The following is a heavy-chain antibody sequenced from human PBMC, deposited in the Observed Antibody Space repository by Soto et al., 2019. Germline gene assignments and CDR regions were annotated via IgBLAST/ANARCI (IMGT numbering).Heavy chain of an antibody. J-gene: IGHJ6*03. CDR3: ARLATVTTKAKIDYYYYYTDV. Sequence: QVQLQQWGAGLLKPSETLSLTCAVYGGSFSGYYWSWIRQPPGKGLEWIGEINHSGSTNYNPSLKSRVTISVDTSKNQFSLKLSSVTAADTAVYYCARLATVTTKAKIDYYYYYTDVWGKGTTVTVSS. V-gene: IGHV4-34*01. CDR1: GGSFSGYY. CDR2: INHSGST. D-gene: IGHD4-17*01.